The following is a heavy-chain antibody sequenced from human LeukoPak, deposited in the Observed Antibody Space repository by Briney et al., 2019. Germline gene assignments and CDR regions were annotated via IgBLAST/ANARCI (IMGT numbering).Heavy chain of an antibody. J-gene: IGHJ3*02. Sequence: SETLSPTCLFSGGSISSSRYYWDWIRQAPGEGLEWIGNFYDSGNTRYNPSLKSRVTISGDTSKNQFSLKLTSVTAADTAVHYCARQTRPGCGGSENAFDIWGQGTMVTVSS. CDR3: ARQTRPGCGGSENAFDI. V-gene: IGHV4-39*01. CDR2: FYDSGNT. CDR1: GGSISSSRYY. D-gene: IGHD5-12*01.